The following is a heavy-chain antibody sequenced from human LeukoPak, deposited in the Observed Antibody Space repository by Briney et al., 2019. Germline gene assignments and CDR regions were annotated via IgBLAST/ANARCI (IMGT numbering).Heavy chain of an antibody. J-gene: IGHJ3*02. CDR2: IYYSGST. CDR3: XXXXYGDYANDAFDI. V-gene: IGHV4-59*01. CDR1: GGSISSYY. Sequence: SETLSLTCTVSGGSISSYYWSWIRQPPGKGLEWIGYIYYSGSTNYNPSLKSRVTISVDTSKNQFSLKLSSVTAADTAVYYCXXXXYGDYANDAFDIWGQGTMVTVSS. D-gene: IGHD4-17*01.